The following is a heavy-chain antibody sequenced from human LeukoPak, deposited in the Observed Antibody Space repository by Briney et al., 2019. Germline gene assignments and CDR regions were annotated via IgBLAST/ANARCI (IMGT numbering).Heavy chain of an antibody. J-gene: IGHJ4*02. D-gene: IGHD4-11*01. CDR3: ARGPSTTVTNRNYFDY. V-gene: IGHV1-2*02. Sequence: ASVKVSCKASGYTFNANYIHWVRQAPGQGLEWMGWINPNSGETNYSQKFQGRVIVTRDTSISTAYMDLSRLRSDDTAVYYCARGPSTTVTNRNYFDYWGQGTLVTVSS. CDR2: INPNSGET. CDR1: GYTFNANY.